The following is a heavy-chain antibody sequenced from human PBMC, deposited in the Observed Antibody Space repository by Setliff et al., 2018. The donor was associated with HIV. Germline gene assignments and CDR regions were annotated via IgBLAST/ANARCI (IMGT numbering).Heavy chain of an antibody. D-gene: IGHD4-17*01. V-gene: IGHV4-34*01. Sequence: SETLSLTCAVFGGSFTDIGGSFTDYYWIWIRQPPGKGLEWIGEINHSGSTHYNPSLKSRFTISVDTSKNQFSLKVNSVTAADTAVYYCARDHGMWDYGGNSLLRDYFHNWGQGTLVTSPQ. CDR1: GGSFTDIGGSFTDYY. CDR2: INHSGST. CDR3: ARDHGMWDYGGNSLLRDYFHN. J-gene: IGHJ1*01.